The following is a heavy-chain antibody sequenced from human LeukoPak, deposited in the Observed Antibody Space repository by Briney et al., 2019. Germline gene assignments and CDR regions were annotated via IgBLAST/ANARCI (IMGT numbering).Heavy chain of an antibody. CDR2: IKQDGSEK. J-gene: IGHJ4*02. V-gene: IGHV3-7*03. CDR3: TRDKSCSSTSCQKYYFYY. D-gene: IGHD2-2*01. CDR1: GFTFSSYW. Sequence: GGSLRLSCAAPGFTFSSYWISWVRQAPGKGLEWVANIKQDGSEKYYVDSVKGRFTISRDNAENSLYLQMNSLRAEDTAIYYCTRDKSCSSTSCQKYYFYYWGQGTLVTVSS.